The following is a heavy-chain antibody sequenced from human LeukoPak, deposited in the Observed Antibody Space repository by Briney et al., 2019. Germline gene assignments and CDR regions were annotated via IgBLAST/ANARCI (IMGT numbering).Heavy chain of an antibody. CDR1: GFTFDDYA. CDR3: AKEAYYGSGSYSLDY. Sequence: PGRSLRLSCAASGFTFDDYAMHWVRQAPGKGLEWVSGISWNSGGIGYADSVKGRFTISRDNAKNSLYLQMNSLRAEDTALYYCAKEAYYGSGSYSLDYWGQGTLVTVSS. J-gene: IGHJ4*02. V-gene: IGHV3-9*01. D-gene: IGHD3-10*01. CDR2: ISWNSGGI.